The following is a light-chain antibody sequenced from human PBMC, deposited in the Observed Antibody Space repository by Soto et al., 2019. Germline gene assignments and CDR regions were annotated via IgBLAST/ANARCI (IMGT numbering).Light chain of an antibody. J-gene: IGKJ1*01. V-gene: IGKV1-5*03. CDR3: QHYNSYPWT. Sequence: DIQMTQSPSTLSASVGDRVTITCRASQSISSWLAWYQQKPGKAPKLLIYKASSLESGVPSRFSGSGFGTEFTLTISSLQPDDFATYYCQHYNSYPWTFGQGTKV. CDR2: KAS. CDR1: QSISSW.